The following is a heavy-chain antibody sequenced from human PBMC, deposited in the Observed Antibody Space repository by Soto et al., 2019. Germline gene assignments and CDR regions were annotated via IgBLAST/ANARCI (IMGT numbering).Heavy chain of an antibody. V-gene: IGHV3-23*01. J-gene: IGHJ4*02. Sequence: GGSLRLSCAASGFIFSNFAMYWVRRAPGKGLEWVSSIRQSGDRSSYADSAKGRFTISRDNSKNTLYLQMNGPRLDDTAVYYCVTAVRTRLDNWGPGTLVTVSS. CDR2: IRQSGDRS. D-gene: IGHD3-10*01. CDR3: VTAVRTRLDN. CDR1: GFIFSNFA.